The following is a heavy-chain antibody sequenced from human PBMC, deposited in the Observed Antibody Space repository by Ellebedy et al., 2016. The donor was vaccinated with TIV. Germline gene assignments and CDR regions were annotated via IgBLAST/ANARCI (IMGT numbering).Heavy chain of an antibody. Sequence: PGGSLRLSCAASGFAFSTYWMSWVRQAPGKGLEWVANLKQEGTEKNYVDSVKGQFTISRDNAKNSVYLQMNSLRAEDTAVYYCARGRGWYPYFDYWGQGTLVTVSS. CDR1: GFAFSTYW. CDR3: ARGRGWYPYFDY. J-gene: IGHJ4*02. D-gene: IGHD6-19*01. V-gene: IGHV3-7*01. CDR2: LKQEGTEK.